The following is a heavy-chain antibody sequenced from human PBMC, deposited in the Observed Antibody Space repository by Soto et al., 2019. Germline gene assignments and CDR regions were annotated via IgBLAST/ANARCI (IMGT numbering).Heavy chain of an antibody. J-gene: IGHJ6*02. CDR1: GGTFSSYA. CDR3: ARGVGDIVVVPAASFPSLYYYYGMDV. D-gene: IGHD2-2*01. Sequence: GASVKVSCKASGGTFSSYAISWVRQAPGQGLEWMGGIIPIFGTANYAQKFQGRVTITADESTSTAYMELSSLRSEDTAVYYCARGVGDIVVVPAASFPSLYYYYGMDVWGQGTTVTVSS. V-gene: IGHV1-69*13. CDR2: IIPIFGTA.